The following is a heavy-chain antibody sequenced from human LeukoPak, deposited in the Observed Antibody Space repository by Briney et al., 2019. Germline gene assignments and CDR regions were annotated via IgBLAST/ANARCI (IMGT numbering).Heavy chain of an antibody. CDR3: ARASHDYGDYSHFDY. D-gene: IGHD4-17*01. J-gene: IGHJ4*02. V-gene: IGHV4-4*02. Sequence: SGTLSLTCAVSGGSISSRNWWSWVRQPPGKGLEWIGEIYHSGSTNYNPSLKTRVTISVDKSKNQFSLKLSSVTAADTAVYHCARASHDYGDYSHFDYWGQGTLVTVSS. CDR2: IYHSGST. CDR1: GGSISSRNW.